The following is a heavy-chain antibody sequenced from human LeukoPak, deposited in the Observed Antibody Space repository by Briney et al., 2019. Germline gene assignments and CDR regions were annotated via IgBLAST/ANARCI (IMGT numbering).Heavy chain of an antibody. CDR1: GGSISSSSYY. D-gene: IGHD3-22*01. CDR2: IHYSGST. V-gene: IGHV4-39*01. J-gene: IGHJ4*02. Sequence: PSETLSLTCTVSGGSISSSSYYWGWIRQPPGKGLEWIGSIHYSGSTYYNPSLKSRVTISVDTSKNQFSLKLGSVTAADTAVYYCARYSSAYYYDFDYWGQGTLVTVSS. CDR3: ARYSSAYYYDFDY.